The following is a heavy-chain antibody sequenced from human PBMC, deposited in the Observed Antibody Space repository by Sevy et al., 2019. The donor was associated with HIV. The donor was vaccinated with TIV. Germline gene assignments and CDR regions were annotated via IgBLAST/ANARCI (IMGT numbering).Heavy chain of an antibody. V-gene: IGHV4-4*07. Sequence: SENLSLTCTVSGGSISSYYWSCIRQPAGKGLEWIGRIYTSGSTNYNPSLKSRVTMSVDTSKNQFSLKLSSVTAADTVVHYCARDLPSGDRGRNYWYFDLWGRGTMVTVSS. CDR2: IYTSGST. CDR1: GGSISSYY. J-gene: IGHJ2*01. CDR3: ARDLPSGDRGRNYWYFDL. D-gene: IGHD5-12*01.